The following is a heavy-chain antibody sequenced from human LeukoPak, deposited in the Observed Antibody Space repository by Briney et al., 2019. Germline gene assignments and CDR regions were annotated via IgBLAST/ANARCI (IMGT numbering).Heavy chain of an antibody. CDR3: ARSLTGYEERREPIYYYGMDV. Sequence: ASVKVSCKASGYTFTSYGISWVRQAPGQGLEWMGWINPNSGGTNYAQKFQGWVTMTRDTSISTAYMELSRLRSDDTAVYYCARSLTGYEERREPIYYYGMDVWGQGTTVTVSS. V-gene: IGHV1-2*04. J-gene: IGHJ6*02. CDR1: GYTFTSYG. D-gene: IGHD3-9*01. CDR2: INPNSGGT.